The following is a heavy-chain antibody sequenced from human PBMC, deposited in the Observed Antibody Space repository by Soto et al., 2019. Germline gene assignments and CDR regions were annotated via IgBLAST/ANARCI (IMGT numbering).Heavy chain of an antibody. CDR1: GGSFSSNP. Sequence: QVQLVQSGSEVKKPGSSVKVSCKASGGSFSSNPISWVRQAPGQGLEWMAGIIPIFATVHYAQKFQGRVTITADESTGTADMELTRLRSEDTAVYFCARGGRGYSSAPRYYFDYWGQGTLVTVS. CDR3: ARGGRGYSSAPRYYFDY. J-gene: IGHJ4*02. D-gene: IGHD5-18*01. V-gene: IGHV1-69*01. CDR2: IIPIFATV.